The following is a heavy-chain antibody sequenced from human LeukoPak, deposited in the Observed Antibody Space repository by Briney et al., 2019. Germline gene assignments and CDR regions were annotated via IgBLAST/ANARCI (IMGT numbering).Heavy chain of an antibody. CDR1: GFSFSSYN. J-gene: IGHJ3*02. CDR2: IKSKTDGGTT. CDR3: TTDSEYYGGDAFDI. Sequence: GGSLRLSCEASGFSFSSYNIDWVRQAPGKGLEWVGRIKSKTDGGTTDYAAPVKGRFTISRDDSKNTLYLQMNSLKTEDTAVYYCTTDSEYYGGDAFDIWGQGTMVTVSS. D-gene: IGHD3-10*01. V-gene: IGHV3-15*01.